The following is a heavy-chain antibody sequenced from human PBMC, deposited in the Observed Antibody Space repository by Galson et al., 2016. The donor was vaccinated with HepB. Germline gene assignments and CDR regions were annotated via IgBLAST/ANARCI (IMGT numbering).Heavy chain of an antibody. CDR2: IKPSGGNT. J-gene: IGHJ4*02. D-gene: IGHD1-14*01. CDR3: ARELDHSFYFDY. Sequence: SVKVSCKASGYTFNTYNMHWVRQAPGQGLEWMGIIKPSGGNTIYAQKFRDRITMTRDTSTSTVYMELISLRPEDTAVYYCARELDHSFYFDYWGQGTLLTVSS. CDR1: GYTFNTYN. V-gene: IGHV1-46*02.